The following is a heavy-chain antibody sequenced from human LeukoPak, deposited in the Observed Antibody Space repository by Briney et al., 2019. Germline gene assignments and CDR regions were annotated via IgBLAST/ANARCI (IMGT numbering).Heavy chain of an antibody. CDR1: GFTFSSYG. Sequence: PGRSLRLSCAASGFTFSSYGMHWVRQAPGKGLEWVANIKQDGSEKYYVDSVKGRFTISRDNAKNSLYLQMNSLRAEDTAVYYCARDGVDAGIYFDYWGQGTLVTVSS. CDR2: IKQDGSEK. CDR3: ARDGVDAGIYFDY. V-gene: IGHV3-7*01. J-gene: IGHJ4*02. D-gene: IGHD2-15*01.